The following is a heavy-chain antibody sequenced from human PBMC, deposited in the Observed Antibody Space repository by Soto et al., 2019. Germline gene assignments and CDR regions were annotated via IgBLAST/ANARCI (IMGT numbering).Heavy chain of an antibody. Sequence: SETLSLTCAVYGGSFSGYYWSWIRQPPGKGLEWIGEINHSGSTNYNPSLKSRVTISVDTSKNQFSLKLSSVTAADTAVYYCARGSRLRFLEWLLPLDYYGMDVWGQGTTVTVSS. J-gene: IGHJ6*02. D-gene: IGHD3-3*01. CDR1: GGSFSGYY. CDR2: INHSGST. V-gene: IGHV4-34*01. CDR3: ARGSRLRFLEWLLPLDYYGMDV.